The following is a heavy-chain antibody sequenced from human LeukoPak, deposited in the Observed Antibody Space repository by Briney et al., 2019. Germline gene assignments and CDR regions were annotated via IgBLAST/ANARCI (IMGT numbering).Heavy chain of an antibody. Sequence: SVKVSCKASGGTISSYAISWVRQAPGQGLEWMGGIIPIFGTANYAQKFQGRVTITTDESTSTAYMELSSLRSEDTAVYYCARENIVVVPAAIRYFDYWGQGTLVTVSS. D-gene: IGHD2-2*01. CDR2: IIPIFGTA. CDR3: ARENIVVVPAAIRYFDY. V-gene: IGHV1-69*05. CDR1: GGTISSYA. J-gene: IGHJ4*02.